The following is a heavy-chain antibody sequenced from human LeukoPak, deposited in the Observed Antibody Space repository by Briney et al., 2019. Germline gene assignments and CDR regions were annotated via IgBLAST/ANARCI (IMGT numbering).Heavy chain of an antibody. V-gene: IGHV3-21*01. D-gene: IGHD6-19*01. Sequence: AGSLRLSCAASGFTFSNYNTNWVRQAPGKGLEWVSSITTTSTYIYYADSVKGRFTISRDNAKNSLYLQMNSLRAEDTAVYYCSGSGWTTDAFDIWGQGTMVTVSS. J-gene: IGHJ3*02. CDR3: SGSGWTTDAFDI. CDR1: GFTFSNYN. CDR2: ITTTSTYI.